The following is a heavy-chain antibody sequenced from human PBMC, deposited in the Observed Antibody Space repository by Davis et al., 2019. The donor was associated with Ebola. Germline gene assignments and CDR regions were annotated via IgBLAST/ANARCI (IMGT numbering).Heavy chain of an antibody. D-gene: IGHD4-17*01. CDR1: GFTFSNYW. CDR3: ARSSSTVTPYY. Sequence: PGGSLRLSCVASGFTFSNYWMTWVRQAPGKGLEWVANINQDGTETYYLDSVKGRFTMSRDNAKNSLFLQMDSLRTEDTAMYFCARSSSTVTPYYWGQGTLVTVSS. CDR2: INQDGTET. V-gene: IGHV3-7*03. J-gene: IGHJ4*02.